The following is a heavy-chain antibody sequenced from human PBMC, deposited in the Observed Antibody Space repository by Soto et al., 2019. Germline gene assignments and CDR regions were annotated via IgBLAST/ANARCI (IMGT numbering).Heavy chain of an antibody. J-gene: IGHJ4*02. CDR3: ARDLYLTTVTTCFDY. Sequence: GGSLRLSCAASGFTFSSYSMNWVRQAPGKGLEWVSYISSSSSTIYYADSVKGRFTISRDNAKNSLYLQMNSLRDEDTAVYYCARDLYLTTVTTCFDYWGQGTLVTVSS. D-gene: IGHD4-17*01. CDR1: GFTFSSYS. V-gene: IGHV3-48*02. CDR2: ISSSSSTI.